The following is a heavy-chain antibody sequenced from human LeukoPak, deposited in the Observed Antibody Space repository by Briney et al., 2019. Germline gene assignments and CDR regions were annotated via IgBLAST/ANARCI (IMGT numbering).Heavy chain of an antibody. CDR3: AREVRFGELYNYYGMDV. CDR2: ISYDGSNK. Sequence: PGGSLRLSCAASGFTFSSYAMHWVRQAPGKGLEWVAVISYDGSNKYYADSVKGRFTISRDNSKNTLYLQMNSLRSEDTAVYYCAREVRFGELYNYYGMDVWGQGTTVTVSS. J-gene: IGHJ6*02. V-gene: IGHV3-30-3*01. CDR1: GFTFSSYA. D-gene: IGHD3-10*01.